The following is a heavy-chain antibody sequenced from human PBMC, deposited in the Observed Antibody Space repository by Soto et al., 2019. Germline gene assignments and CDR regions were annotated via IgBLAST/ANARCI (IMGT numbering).Heavy chain of an antibody. D-gene: IGHD3-3*01. CDR2: ISGSGGST. J-gene: IGHJ6*02. CDR1: GFTFSSYA. CDR3: AKVRRNYDFWSGYYTRAYYYGMDV. Sequence: GGSLRLSCAASGFTFSSYAMSWVRQAPGKGLEWVSAISGSGGSTYYADSVKGRFTISRDNSKNTLYLQMNSLRAEDTAVYYCAKVRRNYDFWSGYYTRAYYYGMDVWGQGTTVTVSS. V-gene: IGHV3-23*01.